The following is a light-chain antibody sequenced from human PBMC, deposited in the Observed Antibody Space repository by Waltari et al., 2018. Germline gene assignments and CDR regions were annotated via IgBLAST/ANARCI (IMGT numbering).Light chain of an antibody. CDR3: QQSYTTLT. J-gene: IGKJ3*01. Sequence: DIQMTQSPSSLYASVGDTVTITCRASQSISKYLNWYQQKPGKAPNLLIYTASSLQSGVPSRFTGSGSGTDFTLTISSLQPEDFATYYCQQSYTTLTFGPGTTVDI. CDR2: TAS. V-gene: IGKV1-39*01. CDR1: QSISKY.